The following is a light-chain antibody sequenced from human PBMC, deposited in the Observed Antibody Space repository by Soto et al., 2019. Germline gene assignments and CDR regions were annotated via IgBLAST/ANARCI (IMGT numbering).Light chain of an antibody. CDR1: QSVSSN. CDR3: QQYNNWPPIT. J-gene: IGKJ1*01. Sequence: EILMTQSPASLSVSPGERATLSCRASQSVSSNLAWYQQKPGQAPRLLIYDASNRATGIPARFSGSGSGTEFTLTISSLQSEDFAVYYCQQYNNWPPITFGQGTKVDI. V-gene: IGKV3-15*01. CDR2: DAS.